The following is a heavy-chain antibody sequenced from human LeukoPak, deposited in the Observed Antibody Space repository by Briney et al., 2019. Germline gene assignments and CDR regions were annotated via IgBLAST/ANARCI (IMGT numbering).Heavy chain of an antibody. Sequence: GGSLRLSCAASGFTFSIYGMNWVRQAPGKGLEWVSFISGSSDYIYYADSVKGRFTISRDNAKNSLYLQMNSLRAEDTAVYYCARDPMVGTGRYFQHWGQGTLVTVSS. V-gene: IGHV3-21*01. CDR3: ARDPMVGTGRYFQH. J-gene: IGHJ1*01. CDR2: ISGSSDYI. D-gene: IGHD2-8*02. CDR1: GFTFSIYG.